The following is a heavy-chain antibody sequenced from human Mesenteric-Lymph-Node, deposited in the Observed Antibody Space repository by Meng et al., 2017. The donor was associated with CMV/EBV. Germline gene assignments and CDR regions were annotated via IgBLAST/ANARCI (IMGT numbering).Heavy chain of an antibody. CDR2: ISSSSSYI. CDR1: FTFSSYR. J-gene: IGHJ4*02. V-gene: IGHV3-21*01. D-gene: IGHD3-9*01. Sequence: FTFSSYRMNWVRQAPGKVLQSVSYISSSSSYIYSADSVKGRFTISRDNATNSLYLQMNSLRAEDTAVYYCARDNSYYDILTGYYPPDYWGQGTLVTVSS. CDR3: ARDNSYYDILTGYYPPDY.